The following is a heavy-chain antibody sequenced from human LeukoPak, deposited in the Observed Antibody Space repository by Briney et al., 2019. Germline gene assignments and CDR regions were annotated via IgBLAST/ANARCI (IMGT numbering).Heavy chain of an antibody. CDR2: ISGSGGST. CDR1: GFTFSSYA. J-gene: IGHJ4*02. D-gene: IGHD2-15*01. Sequence: PGGSLRLSCSASGFTFSSYAMSWARHAPGEGVEWVSAISGSGGSTYYADSVKGRFTISRDNSKNTLYLQMNSLRAEDTAVYYCAKDLSGSGGSCTVNWGQGTLVTVSS. CDR3: AKDLSGSGGSCTVN. V-gene: IGHV3-23*01.